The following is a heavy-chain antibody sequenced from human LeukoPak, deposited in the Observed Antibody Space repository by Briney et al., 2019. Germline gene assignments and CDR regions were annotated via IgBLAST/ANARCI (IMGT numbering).Heavy chain of an antibody. Sequence: ASVKVSCKASGYTFTNYDISWVRQGPGQGLEWMGWISAYNGNINYAQNFQGRVTMTTDTSTSTAYMELRSLRSDDTAVYYCARGRYCSSTSCSPSFYFDFWGQGTLVTVSS. J-gene: IGHJ4*02. CDR1: GYTFTNYD. CDR2: ISAYNGNI. V-gene: IGHV1-18*01. D-gene: IGHD2-2*01. CDR3: ARGRYCSSTSCSPSFYFDF.